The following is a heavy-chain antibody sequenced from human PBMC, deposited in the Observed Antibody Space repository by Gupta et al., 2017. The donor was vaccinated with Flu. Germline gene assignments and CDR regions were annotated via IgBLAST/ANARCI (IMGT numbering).Heavy chain of an antibody. CDR2: IFPVDSDT. D-gene: IGHD1-26*01. V-gene: IGHV5-51*01. J-gene: IGHJ4*02. CDR3: ARHRPTYSGEFDY. Sequence: PWKGVEWMGIIFPVDSDTTYSPSFHGLVTISADKSIHTAYLQWTSLRASDTHMYFCARHRPTYSGEFDYWGQGTLVTVSS.